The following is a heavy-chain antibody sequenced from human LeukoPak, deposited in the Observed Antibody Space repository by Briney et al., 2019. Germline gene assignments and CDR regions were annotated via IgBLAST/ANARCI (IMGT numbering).Heavy chain of an antibody. D-gene: IGHD4-17*01. Sequence: ASVTVSCTASGYPFDNFGITWVRQAPGQGIEWMGWISAYNANTHYAQKFRGRLTMTTDTSTTTAYLELRSLKSDDTAVYYCARDRLGGDLTGESLYWGQGTLVTVSS. CDR1: GYPFDNFG. J-gene: IGHJ4*02. CDR2: ISAYNANT. V-gene: IGHV1-18*01. CDR3: ARDRLGGDLTGESLY.